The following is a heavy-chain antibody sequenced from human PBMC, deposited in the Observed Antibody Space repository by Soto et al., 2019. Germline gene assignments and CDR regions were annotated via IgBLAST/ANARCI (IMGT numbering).Heavy chain of an antibody. CDR2: ISASGVNI. Sequence: EVQLLESGGGLARPGGSLRLSCVASGFIFSDYAMTWIRQAPGKGLEWVATISASGVNIEYTDSLKGRFTISRDNSKKTVYLQINGLTADDTAVHYCAQVAGGLGYFDLWGRGTLVTVAS. V-gene: IGHV3-23*01. D-gene: IGHD3-16*01. CDR3: AQVAGGLGYFDL. CDR1: GFIFSDYA. J-gene: IGHJ2*01.